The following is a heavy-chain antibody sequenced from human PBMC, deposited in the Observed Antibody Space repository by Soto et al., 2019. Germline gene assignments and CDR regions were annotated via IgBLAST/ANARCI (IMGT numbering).Heavy chain of an antibody. V-gene: IGHV2-5*01. Sequence: SGPTLVNPTQTLTLTCTFSGFSLSTSGVGVGWIRQPPGKALEWLALIYWNDDKRYSPSLKSRLTITKDTSKNQVVLTMTNMDPVDTATYYCARTIRGYSYGLYYYGMDVWGQGTTVTVSS. CDR2: IYWNDDK. CDR1: GFSLSTSGVG. CDR3: ARTIRGYSYGLYYYGMDV. D-gene: IGHD5-18*01. J-gene: IGHJ6*02.